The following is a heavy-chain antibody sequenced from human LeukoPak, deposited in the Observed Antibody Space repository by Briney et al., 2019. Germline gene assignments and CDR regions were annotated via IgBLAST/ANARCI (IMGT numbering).Heavy chain of an antibody. CDR1: GFTFSSYA. Sequence: GGSLRLSCAASGFTFSSYAMHWVRQAPGKGLEWVAVISYDGSNKYYADSVKGRFTISRDNSKNTLYLQMNSLRAEGTAVYYCARARYSGPGYFDYWGQGTLVTVSS. CDR2: ISYDGSNK. V-gene: IGHV3-30*04. J-gene: IGHJ4*02. D-gene: IGHD5-12*01. CDR3: ARARYSGPGYFDY.